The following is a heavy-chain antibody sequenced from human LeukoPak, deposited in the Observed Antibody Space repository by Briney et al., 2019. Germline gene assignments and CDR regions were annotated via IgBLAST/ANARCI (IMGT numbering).Heavy chain of an antibody. CDR3: ARDNDWAFDF. V-gene: IGHV3-23*01. D-gene: IGHD3-9*01. CDR1: GFTFSSYA. CDR2: ISGSGGST. J-gene: IGHJ4*02. Sequence: GGSLRLSCAASGFTFSSYAMSWVRQAPGKGLEWVSAISGSGGSTYYADSVKGRFTISRDNSKNTLYLQMNSLRDEDTAVYYCARDNDWAFDFWGQGTLVTVSS.